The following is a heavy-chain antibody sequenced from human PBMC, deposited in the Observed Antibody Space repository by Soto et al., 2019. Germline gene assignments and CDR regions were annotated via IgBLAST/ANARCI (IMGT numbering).Heavy chain of an antibody. CDR1: RDAFSKYA. Sequence: SVKVSCKASRDAFSKYAFNWVRQAPGQGLEWMGWIIPFFDSRNYAEKFRGRVTITADESASTAYMELRSLRFEDTAVYYCARGETYLGVWGQGTTVTVAS. CDR2: IIPFFDSR. V-gene: IGHV1-69*13. D-gene: IGHD3-16*01. J-gene: IGHJ6*02. CDR3: ARGETYLGV.